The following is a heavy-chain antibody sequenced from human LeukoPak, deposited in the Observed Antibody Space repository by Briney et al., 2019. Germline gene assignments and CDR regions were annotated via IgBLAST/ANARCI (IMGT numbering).Heavy chain of an antibody. J-gene: IGHJ4*02. CDR2: FALEDGEK. CDR1: GYTLSYLS. Sequence: ASVKVCCNVAGYTLSYLSMHLVRQPPGKGHEWMGSFALEDGEKVYAQKFQGRVTMTEDTSTDTAYMELSSLRSEDTAVYYCATAFAGNLVDDWGQGTLVTVSS. CDR3: ATAFAGNLVDD. V-gene: IGHV1-24*01. D-gene: IGHD1-14*01.